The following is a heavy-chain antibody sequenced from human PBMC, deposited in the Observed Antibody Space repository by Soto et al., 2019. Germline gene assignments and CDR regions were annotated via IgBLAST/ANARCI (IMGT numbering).Heavy chain of an antibody. CDR3: ARTTNSNGPYYFHT. V-gene: IGHV4-59*01. J-gene: IGHJ4*02. CDR1: NGSIIGDY. D-gene: IGHD3-22*01. Sequence: QVQLQESGPGLVRPSETLSLSCTISNGSIIGDYWTWIRQPPGKRLEWIAFIYYNGMTNYNPSLKSRVSISMDTSKNQFSLRVASVTAADTAVYYCARTTNSNGPYYFHTWGQGTPVTVSS. CDR2: IYYNGMT.